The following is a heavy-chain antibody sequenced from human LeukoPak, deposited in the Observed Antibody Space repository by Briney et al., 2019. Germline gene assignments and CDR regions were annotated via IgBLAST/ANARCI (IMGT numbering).Heavy chain of an antibody. CDR2: ISGSGGST. CDR1: GFSLSDAW. Sequence: GGSLRLSCAASGFSLSDAWMNWVRQAPGKGLEWVSAISGSGGSTYYADSVKGRFTISRDNSKNTLYLQMNSLRAEDTAVYHCAKVGITMIVVYYFDYWGQGTLVTV. V-gene: IGHV3-23*01. J-gene: IGHJ4*02. CDR3: AKVGITMIVVYYFDY. D-gene: IGHD3-22*01.